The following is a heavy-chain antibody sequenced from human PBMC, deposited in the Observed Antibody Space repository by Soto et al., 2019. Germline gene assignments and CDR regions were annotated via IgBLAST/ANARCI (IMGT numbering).Heavy chain of an antibody. CDR3: ARLIATSAAY. V-gene: IGHV1-18*01. J-gene: IGHJ4*02. Sequence: QVQLVQSEGEVRRPGASVKVSCKASGYSFTMYGITWVRQAPGQGLEWMGWISTYLGTTKYARKFQGRVTMTTDTATSIAYMAPRTLRSDGTAVYYCARLIATSAAYWGQGTLVTVSS. D-gene: IGHD3-16*02. CDR1: GYSFTMYG. CDR2: ISTYLGTT.